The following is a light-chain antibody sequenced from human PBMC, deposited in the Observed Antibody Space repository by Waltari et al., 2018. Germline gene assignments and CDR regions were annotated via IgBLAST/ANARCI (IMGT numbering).Light chain of an antibody. CDR3: HQHYTTPWT. CDR1: RSVFYTDNNKNH. Sequence: DIAMTQSPDSLAVSLGERATINCKSSRSVFYTDNNKNHLTWYKQKPGQPPQLLISWASTRDSGVPDRFIGSGSGTDFTLTISSLQAEDVAVYYCHQHYTTPWTFGQGTLVEL. CDR2: WAS. J-gene: IGKJ1*01. V-gene: IGKV4-1*01.